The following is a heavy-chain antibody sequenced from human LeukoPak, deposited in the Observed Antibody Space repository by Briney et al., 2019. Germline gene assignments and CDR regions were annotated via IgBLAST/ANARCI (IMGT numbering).Heavy chain of an antibody. CDR2: LSYDGSET. D-gene: IGHD6-19*01. Sequence: SGGSLRLSCAASGFTFSGYWMSWVRQAPGKGLEWVAVLSYDGSETYYKDSVKGRFTISRDNAKNSLYLQMNSLRAEDTAVYSCARERVGIVSSGWSQLFDYWGQGTLVTVSS. CDR1: GFTFSGYW. J-gene: IGHJ4*02. V-gene: IGHV3-30*03. CDR3: ARERVGIVSSGWSQLFDY.